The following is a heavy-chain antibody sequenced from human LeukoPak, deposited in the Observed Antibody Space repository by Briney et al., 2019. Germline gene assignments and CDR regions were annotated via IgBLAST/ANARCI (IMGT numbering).Heavy chain of an antibody. J-gene: IGHJ3*02. D-gene: IGHD5-18*01. CDR1: GGSISSSSYY. CDR3: ARVYQLWSLLGAFDI. Sequence: SETLSLTCTVSGGSISSSSYYWGWIRQPPGEGLEWIGSIYYSGSTYYNPSLKSRVTISVDTSKNQFSLKLSSVTAADTAVYYCARVYQLWSLLGAFDIWGQGTMVTVSS. CDR2: IYYSGST. V-gene: IGHV4-39*07.